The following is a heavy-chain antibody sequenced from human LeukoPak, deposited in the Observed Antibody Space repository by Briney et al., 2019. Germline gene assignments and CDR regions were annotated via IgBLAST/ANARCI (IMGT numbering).Heavy chain of an antibody. CDR2: IKSKTDGGTT. Sequence: PGGSLRLSCAASGFTFSNAWMSWVRQAPGKGLEWVGRIKSKTDGGTTDYAAPVKGRFTISRDDSKNTLYLQRNGLKTEDTAVYYCTTTSIAVAGPFDYWGQGTLVTVSS. D-gene: IGHD6-19*01. J-gene: IGHJ4*02. CDR3: TTTSIAVAGPFDY. V-gene: IGHV3-15*01. CDR1: GFTFSNAW.